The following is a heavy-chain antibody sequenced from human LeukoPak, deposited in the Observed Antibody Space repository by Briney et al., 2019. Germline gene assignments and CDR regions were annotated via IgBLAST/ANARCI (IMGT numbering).Heavy chain of an antibody. J-gene: IGHJ4*02. V-gene: IGHV1-69*13. CDR2: IIPIFGTA. D-gene: IGHD3-10*01. Sequence: SVKVSFRASGGTFSSYAISWVRQAPGQGLEWMGGIIPIFGTANYAQKFQGRVTITADESTSTAYMELSSLRSEDTAVYYCARQGPDYYGSGSSSYFDYWGQGALVTVSS. CDR3: ARQGPDYYGSGSSSYFDY. CDR1: GGTFSSYA.